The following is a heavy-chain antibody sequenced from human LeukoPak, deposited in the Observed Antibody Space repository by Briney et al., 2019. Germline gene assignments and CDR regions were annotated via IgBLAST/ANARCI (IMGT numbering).Heavy chain of an antibody. D-gene: IGHD3-16*01. V-gene: IGHV3-48*03. J-gene: IGHJ4*02. Sequence: GGSLRLSYAASGFTFSGYEMNWVRQAPGKGLEWVSYISSRGSTIYYADSVKGRVTISRDNAKNSLYLQMNSLRADDTAVYYCARAWGSAPGDYWGQGTLVTVSS. CDR3: ARAWGSAPGDY. CDR2: ISSRGSTI. CDR1: GFTFSGYE.